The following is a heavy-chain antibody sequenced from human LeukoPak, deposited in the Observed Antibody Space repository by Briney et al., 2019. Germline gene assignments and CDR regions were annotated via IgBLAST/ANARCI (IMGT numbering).Heavy chain of an antibody. CDR1: GYTLTELS. V-gene: IGHV1-24*01. D-gene: IGHD3-22*01. CDR2: FDPEDGET. J-gene: IGHJ2*01. CDR3: ASSSGSLEGFLSYWYFDL. Sequence: ASVKVSCKVSGYTLTELSMHWVRQAPGKGLEWMGGFDPEDGETIYAQKFRGRVTMTEDTSTDTAYMELSSLRSEDTAVYYCASSSGSLEGFLSYWYFDLWGRGTLVTVSS.